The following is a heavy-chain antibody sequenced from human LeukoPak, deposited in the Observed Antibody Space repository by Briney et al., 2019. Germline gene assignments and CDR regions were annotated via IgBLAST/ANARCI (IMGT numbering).Heavy chain of an antibody. V-gene: IGHV3-21*01. CDR3: ARYVDIVATMEVGHFDY. Sequence: GGSLRLSCAASGFTFSSYSMNWVRQAPGKGLEWVSSISSSSSYIYYADSVKGRFTISRDNAKNSLYLQMNSLRAEDTAGYYCARYVDIVATMEVGHFDYWRQGTLVTVSS. D-gene: IGHD5-12*01. J-gene: IGHJ4*02. CDR1: GFTFSSYS. CDR2: ISSSSSYI.